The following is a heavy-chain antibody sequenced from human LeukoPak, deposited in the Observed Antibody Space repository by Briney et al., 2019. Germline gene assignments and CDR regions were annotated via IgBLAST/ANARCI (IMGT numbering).Heavy chain of an antibody. V-gene: IGHV4-39*02. D-gene: IGHD5-24*01. J-gene: IGHJ3*02. CDR2: INYRGST. Sequence: SETLSLTGVVSGGSITSSTYSWGWIRQPPGKGLEWIGTINYRGSTYSNPSLESRVTISVDTSKNHFSLNLKSVTAADTAVYFCARRGLREAFDIWGQGTMVTVSS. CDR3: ARRGLREAFDI. CDR1: GGSITSSTYS.